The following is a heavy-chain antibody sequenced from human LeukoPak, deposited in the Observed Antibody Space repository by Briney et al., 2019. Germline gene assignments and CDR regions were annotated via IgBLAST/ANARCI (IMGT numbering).Heavy chain of an antibody. V-gene: IGHV3-7*01. J-gene: IGHJ4*02. D-gene: IGHD6-19*01. CDR3: ARDQAVADSAFDY. CDR1: GFTFSKYW. CDR2: IKLDGSES. Sequence: GGSLRLSCAASGFTFSKYWMSWVRQAPGKGLEWVANIKLDGSESYYVDSVKGRFTISRDNAKKSLYLQMNSLRAEDTAVYYCARDQAVADSAFDYWGQGTLVTVSS.